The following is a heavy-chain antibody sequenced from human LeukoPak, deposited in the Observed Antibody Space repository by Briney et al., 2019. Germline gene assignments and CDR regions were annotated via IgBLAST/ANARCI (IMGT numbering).Heavy chain of an antibody. J-gene: IGHJ5*02. V-gene: IGHV3-74*01. Sequence: GGSLRLSCAASGFTFSTYWMHWVRQAPGKGLVWVSRINSDGSSTNYADSVKGRFTISRDNAKNTLYLQMNSLRVEDTAVYYCTSSGPMNYGDYPWGQGSLVTVSS. CDR3: TSSGPMNYGDYP. CDR1: GFTFSTYW. D-gene: IGHD4-17*01. CDR2: INSDGSST.